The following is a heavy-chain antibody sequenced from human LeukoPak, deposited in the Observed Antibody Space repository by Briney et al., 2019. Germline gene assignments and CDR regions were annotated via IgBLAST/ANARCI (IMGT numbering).Heavy chain of an antibody. V-gene: IGHV3-7*01. J-gene: IGHJ4*02. Sequence: PGGSLRLSCGASGFTFGNYWMSWVRQAPGKGLEWVANIKQDGSEKYYVDSVKGRFTISRDNAKNSLYLQMNSLRAEDTAVYYCARAIGSGTEDYWGQGSLVTVSS. CDR2: IKQDGSEK. CDR3: ARAIGSGTEDY. D-gene: IGHD6-13*01. CDR1: GFTFGNYW.